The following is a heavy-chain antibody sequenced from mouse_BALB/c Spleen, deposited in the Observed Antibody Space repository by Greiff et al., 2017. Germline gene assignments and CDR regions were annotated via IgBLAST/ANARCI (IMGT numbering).Heavy chain of an antibody. V-gene: IGHV14-3*02. CDR3: AVMITTAMDY. J-gene: IGHJ4*01. CDR1: GFNIKDTY. Sequence: EVKLVESGAELVKPGASVKLSCTASGFNIKDTYMHWVKQRPEQGLEWIGRIDPANGNTKYDPKFQGKATITADTSSNTAYLQLSSLTSEDTAVYYCAVMITTAMDYWGQGTSVTVSA. D-gene: IGHD2-4*01. CDR2: IDPANGNT.